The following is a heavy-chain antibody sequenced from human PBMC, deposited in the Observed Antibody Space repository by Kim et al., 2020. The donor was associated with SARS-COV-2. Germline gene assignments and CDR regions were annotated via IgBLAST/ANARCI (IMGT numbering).Heavy chain of an antibody. J-gene: IGHJ6*02. CDR1: GYTFTNYG. V-gene: IGHV1-18*04. CDR3: VRGPDV. Sequence: ASVKVSCKASGYTFTNYGLNWVRQAPGQRPEWMGWISVYNDDTNYAQKFQGRVTMTTDTSANTAYMELRSLRPDDTAVYYCVRGPDVWGQGTTVSVSS. CDR2: ISVYNDDT.